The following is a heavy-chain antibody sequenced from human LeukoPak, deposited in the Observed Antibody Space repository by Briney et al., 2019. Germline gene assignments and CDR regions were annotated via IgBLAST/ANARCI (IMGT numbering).Heavy chain of an antibody. CDR3: ARDRGYGDHKGGLDY. CDR1: GFTFSNYW. D-gene: IGHD4-17*01. CDR2: IKPDGSEK. J-gene: IGHJ4*02. Sequence: GGSLRLSCAASGFTFSNYWMSWVRQAPGKGLEGVANIKPDGSEKYYVGSVKGRFTISRDNSKNTLYLQMNSLRAEDTAVYYCARDRGYGDHKGGLDYWGQGTLVTVSS. V-gene: IGHV3-7*01.